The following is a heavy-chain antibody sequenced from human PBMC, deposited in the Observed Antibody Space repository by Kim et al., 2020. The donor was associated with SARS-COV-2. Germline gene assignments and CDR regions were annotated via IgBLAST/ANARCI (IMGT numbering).Heavy chain of an antibody. CDR2: IRQDGGET. D-gene: IGHD6-19*01. Sequence: GGSLRLSCVGSGFTFSPYWMAWVRQAPGKGLEWVAHIRQDGGETYYVDSVKGRFTISRDNAKNSLSLQMNSLRVEDTALYYCARGWMYPDLCGRGTLVTVSS. CDR1: GFTFSPYW. CDR3: ARGWMYPDL. V-gene: IGHV3-7*03. J-gene: IGHJ2*01.